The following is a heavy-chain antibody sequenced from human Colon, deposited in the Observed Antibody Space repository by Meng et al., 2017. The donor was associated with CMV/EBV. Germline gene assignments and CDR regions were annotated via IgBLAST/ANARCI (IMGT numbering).Heavy chain of an antibody. J-gene: IGHJ4*02. CDR2: IYNDGAT. CDR1: GFTVTSSS. CDR3: AKRRPGPSPLFRNDY. V-gene: IGHV3-66*02. Sequence: GESLKISCAASGFTVTSSSLSWVRQAPGKGLEWVSLIYNDGATHHADSVEGRITVSRDATKNTLNLQKNSLRPEDTALYYCAKRRPGPSPLFRNDYWGQGTLVTVSS.